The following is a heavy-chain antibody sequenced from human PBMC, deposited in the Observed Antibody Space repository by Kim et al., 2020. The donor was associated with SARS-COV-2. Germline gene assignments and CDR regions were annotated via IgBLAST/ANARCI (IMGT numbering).Heavy chain of an antibody. CDR2: IYYSGST. J-gene: IGHJ5*02. D-gene: IGHD3-10*01. Sequence: SETLSLTCTVSGGSISSYYWSWIRQPPGKGLEWIGYIYYSGSTNYNPSLKSRVTISVDTSKNQFSLKLSSVTAADTAVYYCARCYYGSGSYELDPWGQGTLVTVSS. CDR1: GGSISSYY. V-gene: IGHV4-59*08. CDR3: ARCYYGSGSYELDP.